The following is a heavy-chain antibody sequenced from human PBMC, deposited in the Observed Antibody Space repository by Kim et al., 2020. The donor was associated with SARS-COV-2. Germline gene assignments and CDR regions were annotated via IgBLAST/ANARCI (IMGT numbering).Heavy chain of an antibody. CDR1: GFTFDDYA. D-gene: IGHD2-15*01. CDR2: ISGNGGVT. V-gene: IGHV3-43*02. J-gene: IGHJ6*02. Sequence: LSLTCAASGFTFDDYAMHWVRQPPGKGLEWVSLISGNGGVTYYADSVKGRFTIFRDNSKNSLYLQMNSLRTEDTALYYCAKDRYCSGGSCSGGMDVWGQVTTVTVSS. CDR3: AKDRYCSGGSCSGGMDV.